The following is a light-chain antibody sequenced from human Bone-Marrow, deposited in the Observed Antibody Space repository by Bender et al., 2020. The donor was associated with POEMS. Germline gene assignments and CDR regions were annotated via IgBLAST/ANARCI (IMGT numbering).Light chain of an antibody. CDR1: SSNIGAHA. CDR3: SSYADSWV. V-gene: IGLV1-44*01. J-gene: IGLJ3*02. Sequence: QSVLTQPPSASGTPGQRVTISCSGGSSNIGAHAVNWYQHLPGTAPKLLIYSSHRRPSEVPDRFSGSKSGNTASLTVSGLQAEDEADYYCSSYADSWVFGGGTKLTVL. CDR2: SSH.